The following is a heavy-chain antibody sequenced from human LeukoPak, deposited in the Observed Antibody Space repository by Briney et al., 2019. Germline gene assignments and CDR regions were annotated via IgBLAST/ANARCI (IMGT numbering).Heavy chain of an antibody. CDR3: AKQSYARSLGE. Sequence: PGGSLRLSCATSGFPFSDFYMSWVRQAPGKGLEWISTNNSGGTSTYYAESVKGRFTIPRDNSKNTLYLQMSSLRVEDTAVYYCAKQSYARSLGEGGPGTLVSVSS. V-gene: IGHV3-23*01. CDR1: GFPFSDFY. J-gene: IGHJ4*02. CDR2: NNSGGTST. D-gene: IGHD2-8*01.